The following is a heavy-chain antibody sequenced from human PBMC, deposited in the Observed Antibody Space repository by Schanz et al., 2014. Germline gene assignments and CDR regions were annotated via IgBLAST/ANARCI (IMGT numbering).Heavy chain of an antibody. D-gene: IGHD6-19*01. V-gene: IGHV3-74*01. CDR2: INSDGSST. J-gene: IGHJ6*02. CDR3: ARSYSSGWYPYYYGMDV. CDR1: GFTFSNYW. Sequence: EVQLVESGGGFVQPGGSLRLSCAASGFTFSNYWMHWVRQAPGKGLVWVARINSDGSSTSYADSVKGRFTISRGNAKNTLYLQMNSLRAEDTAVYYCARSYSSGWYPYYYGMDVWGQGTTVTVSS.